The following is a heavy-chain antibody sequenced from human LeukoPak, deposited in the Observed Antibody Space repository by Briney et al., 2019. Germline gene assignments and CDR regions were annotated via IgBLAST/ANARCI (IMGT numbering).Heavy chain of an antibody. V-gene: IGHV4-61*02. CDR3: ARSYGYSSSWYGSDWFDP. J-gene: IGHJ5*01. CDR1: GGSISSGSYY. D-gene: IGHD6-13*01. CDR2: IYTSGST. Sequence: SETLSLTCTVSGGSISSGSYYWNWIRQPAGKGLEWIGRIYTSGSTNYNPSLKSRVTISVDTSKNQFSLKLSSVTAADTAVYYCARSYGYSSSWYGSDWFDPWGQGTQVTVSS.